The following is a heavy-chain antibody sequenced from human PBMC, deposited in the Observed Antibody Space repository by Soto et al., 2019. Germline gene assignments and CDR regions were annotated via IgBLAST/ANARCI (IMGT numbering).Heavy chain of an antibody. V-gene: IGHV4-34*01. Sequence: SETLSLTCAVSGGSFRGFYWTWIRQSPGKGMEWLGDINHVGITNYNPSLKSRVSIPVDTSKSQLSLKLSSVTAADTAVYYCAREHDFWGGRQQPIESWGQGTMVT. J-gene: IGHJ4*02. CDR3: AREHDFWGGRQQPIES. CDR1: GGSFRGFY. CDR2: INHVGIT. D-gene: IGHD3-3*01.